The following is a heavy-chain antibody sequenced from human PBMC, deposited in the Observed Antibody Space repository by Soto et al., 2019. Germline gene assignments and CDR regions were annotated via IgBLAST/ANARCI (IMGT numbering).Heavy chain of an antibody. CDR3: AKTGTDGSWFDP. Sequence: SGPTLVNPTQTLTLTCTFSGFSLSTSGMRVSWIRQPPGKALQWLARIDWDDDKFYTTSLRTRLTISKDTSKNQVVLTMTNMDPVDTVTYYCAKTGTDGSWFDPWGQGTLVTVSS. J-gene: IGHJ5*02. V-gene: IGHV2-70*04. CDR2: IDWDDDK. CDR1: GFSLSTSGMR. D-gene: IGHD1-1*01.